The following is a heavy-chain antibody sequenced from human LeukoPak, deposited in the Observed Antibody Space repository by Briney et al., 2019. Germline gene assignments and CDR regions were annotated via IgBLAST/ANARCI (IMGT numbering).Heavy chain of an antibody. Sequence: SVKVSCKASGGTFSSYAISWVRQAPGQGLEWMGGIIPIFGTANYAQKFQGRVTITADESTSTAYMELSSLRSEDTAVYYCAIVYERSAIFGVGPFDYWGQGTLVTISS. J-gene: IGHJ4*02. D-gene: IGHD3-3*01. CDR1: GGTFSSYA. CDR3: AIVYERSAIFGVGPFDY. V-gene: IGHV1-69*13. CDR2: IIPIFGTA.